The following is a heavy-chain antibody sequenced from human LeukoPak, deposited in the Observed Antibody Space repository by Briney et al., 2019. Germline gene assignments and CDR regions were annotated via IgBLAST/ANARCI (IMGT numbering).Heavy chain of an antibody. Sequence: GASVKVSCKVSGYTLTELSMHWVRQAPGKGLEWMGGSDPEDGETIYAQKFQGRVTMTEDTSTDTAYMELSSLRSEDTAVYYCATDQRLERRSGFDPWGQGTLVTVSS. D-gene: IGHD1-1*01. CDR2: SDPEDGET. CDR3: ATDQRLERRSGFDP. J-gene: IGHJ5*02. V-gene: IGHV1-24*01. CDR1: GYTLTELS.